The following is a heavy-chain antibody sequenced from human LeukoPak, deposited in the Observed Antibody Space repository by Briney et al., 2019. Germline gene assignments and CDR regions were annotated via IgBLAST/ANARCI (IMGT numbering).Heavy chain of an antibody. D-gene: IGHD2-21*02. V-gene: IGHV1-18*01. J-gene: IGHJ3*02. CDR3: ARDAGYGGNSWDAFDI. CDR1: GYTFTSYG. Sequence: ASVKVSCKASGYTFTSYGISWVRQAPGQGLEWMGWISAYNGNTNYAQKLQGRVTMTTDTSTSTAHMELRSLRSDDTAVYYCARDAGYGGNSWDAFDIWGQGTTVTVSS. CDR2: ISAYNGNT.